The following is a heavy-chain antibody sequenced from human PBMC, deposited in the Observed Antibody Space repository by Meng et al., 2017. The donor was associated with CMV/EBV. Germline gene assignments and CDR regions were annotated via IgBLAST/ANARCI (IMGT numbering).Heavy chain of an antibody. CDR2: ISAYNGNT. J-gene: IGHJ2*01. V-gene: IGHV1-18*01. Sequence: VLRLQVVGDVYKPGVSVRVSCKASCYTFTRYGSICVRQAPGQELEWMGWISAYNGNTNYAQKLQGRVTMTTDTSTSTAYMELRSLRSDDTAVYYCARDPLFGGGGRFDLWGRGTLVTVSS. CDR3: ARDPLFGGGGRFDL. CDR1: CYTFTRYG. D-gene: IGHD3-10*01.